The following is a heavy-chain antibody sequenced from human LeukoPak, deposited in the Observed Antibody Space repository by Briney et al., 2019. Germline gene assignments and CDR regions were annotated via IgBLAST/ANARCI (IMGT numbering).Heavy chain of an antibody. V-gene: IGHV4-59*01. Sequence: SETLSLTCTVSGGSISSYYWSWIRQPPGKRLEWIGYIHYSGSTNYNPSLKSRVTISVDTSKVQFSLKLSSVTAADTAVYYCARHDYGATRDYWGQGTLVTVSS. D-gene: IGHD4-17*01. CDR2: IHYSGST. CDR1: GGSISSYY. J-gene: IGHJ4*02. CDR3: ARHDYGATRDY.